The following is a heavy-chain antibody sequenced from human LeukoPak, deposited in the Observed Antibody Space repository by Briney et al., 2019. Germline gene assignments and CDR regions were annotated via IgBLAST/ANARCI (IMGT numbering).Heavy chain of an antibody. CDR3: ARDFTYGSLDF. CDR1: GFTFTTFG. D-gene: IGHD2/OR15-2a*01. J-gene: IGHJ4*02. V-gene: IGHV3-33*01. CDR2: IHHDGTKE. Sequence: GTSLSLSCTASGFTFTTFGYHWVRRAPGQGLEWVAIIHHDGTKEISADSVKGRFTISRDPSRNTLYLHMSNLRAEDTAMYYCARDFTYGSLDFRGQGTPVTVSS.